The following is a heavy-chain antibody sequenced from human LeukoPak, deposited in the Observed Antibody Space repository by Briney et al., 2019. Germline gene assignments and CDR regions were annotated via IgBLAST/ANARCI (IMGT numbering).Heavy chain of an antibody. CDR1: GFTVSSNY. V-gene: IGHV3-64*01. Sequence: GGSLRLSCAASGFTVSSNYMSWVRQAPGKGLEYVSAISSNGGSTYYANSVKGRFTISRDNSKNTLYLQMGSLRAEDMAVYYCARDPGDYDTYFDYWGQGTLVTVSS. D-gene: IGHD3-22*01. CDR2: ISSNGGST. J-gene: IGHJ4*02. CDR3: ARDPGDYDTYFDY.